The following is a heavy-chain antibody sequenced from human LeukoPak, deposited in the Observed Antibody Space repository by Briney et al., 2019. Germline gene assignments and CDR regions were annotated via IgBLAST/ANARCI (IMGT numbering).Heavy chain of an antibody. Sequence: GASVKVSCKASGYTFTGYYRHWVRQTPGQGLEWMGWINPNSGGTNYAQKFQGRVTMTTDTSTSTAYMELRSLRSDDTAVYYCARRISDILTGYYFDYWGQGTLVTVSS. CDR3: ARRISDILTGYYFDY. J-gene: IGHJ4*02. D-gene: IGHD3-9*01. CDR1: GYTFTGYY. CDR2: INPNSGGT. V-gene: IGHV1-2*02.